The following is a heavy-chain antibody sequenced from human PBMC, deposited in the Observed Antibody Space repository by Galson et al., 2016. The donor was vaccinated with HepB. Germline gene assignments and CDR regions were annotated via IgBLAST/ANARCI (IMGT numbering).Heavy chain of an antibody. D-gene: IGHD2-15*01. Sequence: TLSLTCTVSGGSISSGSYYWSWIRQPAGQGLEWIGRIYTSGSTNYNSSLKNRVTISVDTSKNQSSLKMSSVTAADTAVYYCASQGGIVEAAAKPYSFYYMDVWGKGITVTVSS. J-gene: IGHJ6*03. CDR1: GGSISSGSYY. CDR2: IYTSGST. CDR3: ASQGGIVEAAAKPYSFYYMDV. V-gene: IGHV4-61*02.